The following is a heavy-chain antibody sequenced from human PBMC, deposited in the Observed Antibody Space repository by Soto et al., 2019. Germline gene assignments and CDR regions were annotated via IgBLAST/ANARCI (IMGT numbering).Heavy chain of an antibody. CDR1: GGSFSGYY. CDR2: INHSGST. V-gene: IGHV4-34*01. CDR3: ARVLYGSGSYYDY. Sequence: SETLSLTCAVYGGSFSGYYWSWIRQPPGKGLEWIGEINHSGSTNYNPSLKSRVTISVDTSKNQFSLKLSSVTAADTAVYYCARVLYGSGSYYDYWGQGTLVTVSS. J-gene: IGHJ4*02. D-gene: IGHD3-10*01.